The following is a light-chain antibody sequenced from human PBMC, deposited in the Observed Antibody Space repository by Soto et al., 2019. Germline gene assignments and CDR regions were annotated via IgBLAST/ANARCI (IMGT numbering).Light chain of an antibody. J-gene: IGKJ1*01. Sequence: DIQMTQSPSTLSGSVGERLTITCRASQSISSWLAWYQQKPGKAPKLLIYDASSLESGVPSRFSGSGSGTEFTLTISSLQPDDFATYYCQQYNSSPWTFGQGTKVDIK. CDR3: QQYNSSPWT. CDR2: DAS. CDR1: QSISSW. V-gene: IGKV1-5*01.